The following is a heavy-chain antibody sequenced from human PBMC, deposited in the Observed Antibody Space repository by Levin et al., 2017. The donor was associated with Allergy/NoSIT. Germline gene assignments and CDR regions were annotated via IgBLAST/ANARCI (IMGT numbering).Heavy chain of an antibody. V-gene: IGHV3-30*18. CDR3: VKDQGGTSGWHDLFED. CDR1: GFTFSSHG. D-gene: IGHD6-19*01. Sequence: GGSLRLSCAASGFTFSSHGMHWVRQAPGKGLEWVAIVSFDGGNKVYADSLQGRFIISRDNSKNMLFLQMNSLRAEDTAVYYCVKDQGGTSGWHDLFEDWGQGTLVTVSS. J-gene: IGHJ4*02. CDR2: VSFDGGNK.